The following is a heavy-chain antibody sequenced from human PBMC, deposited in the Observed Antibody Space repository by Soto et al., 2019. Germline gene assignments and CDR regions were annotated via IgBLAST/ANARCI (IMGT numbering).Heavy chain of an antibody. J-gene: IGHJ6*02. Sequence: EVQLVQSGAEVKKPGESLKISCKASQYDFRNYWVGWVRQLPGKGLEWMGIIFPADSDTRFSPSFQGRVTMSVDKSINTAYLQWSSLKASDTAMYYCTATFTSAMDVWGQGTAVTVSS. V-gene: IGHV5-51*01. CDR3: TATFTSAMDV. CDR1: QYDFRNYW. CDR2: IFPADSDT. D-gene: IGHD1-26*01.